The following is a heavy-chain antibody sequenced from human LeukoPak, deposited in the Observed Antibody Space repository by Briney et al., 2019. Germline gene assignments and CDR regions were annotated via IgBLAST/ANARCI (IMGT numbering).Heavy chain of an antibody. CDR3: ASSTHYYYDSSGYYYVDYYFDY. J-gene: IGHJ4*02. V-gene: IGHV4-59*01. CDR1: GGSISSYY. Sequence: SETLSLTCTVSGGSISSYYWSWIRQPPGKGLEWIGYIYYSGSTNYNPSLKSRVTISVDTSKNQFSLKLSSVTAADTAVYYCASSTHYYYDSSGYYYVDYYFDYWGQGTLVTVSS. CDR2: IYYSGST. D-gene: IGHD3-22*01.